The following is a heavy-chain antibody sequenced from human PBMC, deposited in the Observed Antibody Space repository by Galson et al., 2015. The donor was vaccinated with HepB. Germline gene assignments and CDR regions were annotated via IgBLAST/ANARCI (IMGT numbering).Heavy chain of an antibody. V-gene: IGHV1-2*06. J-gene: IGHJ5*02. Sequence: SVKVSCKASGYNFIDYYLNWVRQAPGQGLEWMGRINSNSGGASYAQAFQGRVTMTRDTSITTAYMDLIGLKSGDTAVYYCVAEGFEVHAPPVPPPPWGQGTLATVSP. CDR2: INSNSGGA. CDR1: GYNFIDYY. CDR3: VAEGFEVHAPPVPPPP. D-gene: IGHD3-10*01.